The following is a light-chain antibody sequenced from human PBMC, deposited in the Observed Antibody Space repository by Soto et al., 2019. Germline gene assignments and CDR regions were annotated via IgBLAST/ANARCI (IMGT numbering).Light chain of an antibody. J-gene: IGKJ4*01. Sequence: EIVLTQSPATLSLSPGERASLSCRASQSVSSYLAWYQQKPGQAPRLLIYDASKRAPGIPARFTGSGSGTDFTITISSLEPEDFAFYFCQQRSNWPSTFGGGTKVEI. CDR3: QQRSNWPST. CDR1: QSVSSY. V-gene: IGKV3-11*01. CDR2: DAS.